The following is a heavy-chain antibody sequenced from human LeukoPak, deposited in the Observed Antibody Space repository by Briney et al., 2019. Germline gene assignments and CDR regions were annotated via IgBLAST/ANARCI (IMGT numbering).Heavy chain of an antibody. J-gene: IGHJ4*02. CDR2: INPNSGGT. V-gene: IGHV1-2*06. CDR1: GYTFTGYY. CDR3: ARMGLKFRFDY. Sequence: GASVKVSCKASGYTFTGYYMHWVRQAPGQGLEWMRRINPNSGGTNYAQKFQGRVTMTRDTSTSTVYMELSSLRSEDTAVYYCARMGLKFRFDYWGQGTLVTVSS.